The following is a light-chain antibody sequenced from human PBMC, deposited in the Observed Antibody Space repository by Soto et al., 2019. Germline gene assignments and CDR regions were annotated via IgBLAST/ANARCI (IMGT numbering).Light chain of an antibody. J-gene: IGKJ4*01. Sequence: EIVVGQSPGTLSLSPGERATLSCRASQRVSNTYLAWYQQKPGQAPRLLIYGVSSRATGIPDRFSGSGSGTDFTLTISRLEPEDFAVYYCQQYSSSPVTFGGGTKVDIK. CDR3: QQYSSSPVT. CDR1: QRVSNTY. V-gene: IGKV3-20*01. CDR2: GVS.